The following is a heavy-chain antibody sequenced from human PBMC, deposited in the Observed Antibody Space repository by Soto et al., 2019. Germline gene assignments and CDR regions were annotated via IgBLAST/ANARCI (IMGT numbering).Heavy chain of an antibody. D-gene: IGHD5-12*01. Sequence: KTSETLSLTCTVSGGSISSGGYYWSWIRQHPGKGLEWIGYIYYSGSTYYNPSLKSRVTISVDTSKNQFSLKLSSVTAADTAVYYCARGPNVEMATKYDFDYWGQGTLVTVSS. J-gene: IGHJ4*02. CDR1: GGSISSGGYY. CDR2: IYYSGST. V-gene: IGHV4-31*03. CDR3: ARGPNVEMATKYDFDY.